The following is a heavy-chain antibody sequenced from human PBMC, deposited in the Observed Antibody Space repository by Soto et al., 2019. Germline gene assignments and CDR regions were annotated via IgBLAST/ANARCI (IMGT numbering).Heavy chain of an antibody. V-gene: IGHV3-30-3*01. CDR1: GFTFSSYA. D-gene: IGHD2-2*01. CDR3: ARGDIVEVPAASPRGWFAP. CDR2: ISYDGSNK. Sequence: GGSLRLSCAASGFTFSSYAMHWVRQAPGKGLEWVAVISYDGSNKYYADSVKGRFTISRDNSKNTLYLQMNSLRAEDTAVYYCARGDIVEVPAASPRGWFAPWGQGTLVTVSS. J-gene: IGHJ5*02.